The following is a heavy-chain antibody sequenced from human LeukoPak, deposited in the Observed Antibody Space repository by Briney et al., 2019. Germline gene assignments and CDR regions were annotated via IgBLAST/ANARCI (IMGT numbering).Heavy chain of an antibody. J-gene: IGHJ6*04. CDR3: ARSDFGALLVDTAMDKYYYGMDV. D-gene: IGHD5-18*01. CDR1: GFTFSSNY. Sequence: GGALRLSFAASGFTFSSNYMSWGRQAPGKGVGWVSVIYSGGSTYYANSVKGRFTISRDNSKNTLYLQMNSLRAEDTAVYYCARSDFGALLVDTAMDKYYYGMDVWGKGTTVTVSS. V-gene: IGHV3-53*01. CDR2: IYSGGST.